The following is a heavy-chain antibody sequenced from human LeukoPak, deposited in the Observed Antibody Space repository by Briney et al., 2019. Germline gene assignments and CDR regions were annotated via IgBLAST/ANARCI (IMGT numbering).Heavy chain of an antibody. J-gene: IGHJ6*02. CDR2: INHSGST. D-gene: IGHD3-3*01. V-gene: IGHV4-34*01. CDR3: ARAPHGDFWSGYFPPLVYYYYYGMDV. Sequence: SETLSLTCAVYGGSFSGYYGSWIRQPPGEGLEWIGEINHSGSTNYNPSLKSRVTISVDTSKNQFSLKLSSVTAADTAVYYCARAPHGDFWSGYFPPLVYYYYYGMDVWGQGTTVTVSS. CDR1: GGSFSGYY.